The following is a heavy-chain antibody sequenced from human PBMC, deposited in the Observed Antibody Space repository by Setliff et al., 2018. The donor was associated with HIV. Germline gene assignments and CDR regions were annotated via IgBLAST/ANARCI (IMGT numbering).Heavy chain of an antibody. CDR3: ARGAHPGSAEDYYYYYMDV. D-gene: IGHD3-10*01. Sequence: GGSLRLSCAASKFTFTNYTMYWVRQAPGKGLEWLAVIWSDGSNKYYADSVKGRFTISRDTSKNTLYLQVNSLRVEDTAVYYCARGAHPGSAEDYYYYYMDVWGKGTTVTVSS. J-gene: IGHJ6*03. V-gene: IGHV3-30*04. CDR2: IWSDGSNK. CDR1: KFTFTNYT.